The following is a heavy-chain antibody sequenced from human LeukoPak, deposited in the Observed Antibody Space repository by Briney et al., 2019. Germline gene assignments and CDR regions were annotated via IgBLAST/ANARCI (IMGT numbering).Heavy chain of an antibody. Sequence: ASETLSLTCTVSGGSISSGDYYWSRIRQPPGKGLEWIGYIYYSGSTYYNPSLKSRVTISVDTSKNQFSLKLSSVTAADTAVYYCARDQLLDAFDIWGQGTMVTVSS. D-gene: IGHD2-2*01. CDR1: GGSISSGDYY. V-gene: IGHV4-30-4*01. CDR3: ARDQLLDAFDI. CDR2: IYYSGST. J-gene: IGHJ3*02.